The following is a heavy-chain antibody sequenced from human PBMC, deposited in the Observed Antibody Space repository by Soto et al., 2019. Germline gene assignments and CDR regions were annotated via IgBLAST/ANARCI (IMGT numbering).Heavy chain of an antibody. CDR2: IRRKPNGGTT. V-gene: IGHV3-49*03. CDR1: GFTFDDYA. J-gene: IGHJ4*02. D-gene: IGHD4-17*01. CDR3: TRDPDHTLYGDYV. Sequence: GGSLRLSCTASGFTFDDYAVSWFRQAPGKGLEWVGFIRRKPNGGTTEYAASVRGRFAISRDDSGSIAYLQMNSLKSEDTAVYYCTRDPDHTLYGDYVWGQGTLVTVSS.